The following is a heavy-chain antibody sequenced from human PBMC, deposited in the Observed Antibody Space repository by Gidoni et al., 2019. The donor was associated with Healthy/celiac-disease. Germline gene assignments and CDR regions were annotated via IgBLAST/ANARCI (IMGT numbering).Heavy chain of an antibody. CDR1: GFTFSSSG. V-gene: IGHV3-30*18. CDR2: LSYDGSNK. J-gene: IGHJ4*02. Sequence: QVQLVESGGGVVQPGRSLRLSCAASGFTFSSSGMHWVRQAPGKGLEWVAVLSYDGSNKYYADSVKGRFTISRDNSKNTLYLQMNSLRAEDTAVYYCAKEPQGSGYYGYYFDYWGQGTLVTVSS. CDR3: AKEPQGSGYYGYYFDY. D-gene: IGHD3-22*01.